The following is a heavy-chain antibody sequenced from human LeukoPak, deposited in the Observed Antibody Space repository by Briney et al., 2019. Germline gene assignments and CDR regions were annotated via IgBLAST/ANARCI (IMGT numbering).Heavy chain of an antibody. V-gene: IGHV4-34*01. CDR2: INHSGST. J-gene: IGHJ4*02. Sequence: SETLSLTCAVYGGSFSGYYWSWIRQPPGKGLEWIGEINHSGSTNYNPSLKSRVTISVDTSKNQFSLKLSSVTAADTAVYYCARGPRWGLYYDILTGPHFDYWGQGSLVTVSS. D-gene: IGHD3-9*01. CDR1: GGSFSGYY. CDR3: ARGPRWGLYYDILTGPHFDY.